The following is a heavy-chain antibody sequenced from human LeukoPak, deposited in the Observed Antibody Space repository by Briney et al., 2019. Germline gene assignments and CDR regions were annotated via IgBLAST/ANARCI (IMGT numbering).Heavy chain of an antibody. CDR2: ISGSGGST. D-gene: IGHD6-19*01. CDR1: GFTVSSNY. V-gene: IGHV3-23*01. J-gene: IGHJ3*02. CDR3: AKDSGWYPEGAFDI. Sequence: PGGSLRLSCAASGFTVSSNYMSWVRQAPGKGLEWVSAISGSGGSTYYADSVKGRFTISRDNSKNTLYLQMNSLRAEDTAVYYCAKDSGWYPEGAFDIWGQGTMVTVSS.